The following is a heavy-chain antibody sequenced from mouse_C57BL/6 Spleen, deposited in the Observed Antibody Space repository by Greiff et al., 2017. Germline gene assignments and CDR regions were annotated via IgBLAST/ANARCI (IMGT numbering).Heavy chain of an antibody. CDR1: GYTFTDYE. Sequence: QVQLQQSGAELVRPGASVTLSCKASGYTFTDYEMHWVKQTPVHGLEWIGAIDPETGGTAYNQKFKGKAILTADKSSSTAYMERRSLTSEDSAVYYCARGGYYGSSYGYWGQGTTLTVSS. J-gene: IGHJ2*01. D-gene: IGHD1-1*01. CDR2: IDPETGGT. V-gene: IGHV1-15*01. CDR3: ARGGYYGSSYGY.